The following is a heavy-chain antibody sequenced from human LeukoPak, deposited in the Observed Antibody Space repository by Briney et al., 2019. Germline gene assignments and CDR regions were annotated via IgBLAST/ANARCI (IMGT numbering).Heavy chain of an antibody. CDR2: VTFSSSHI. CDR3: ARGPQFSGPGWFDP. Sequence: GGSLRLSCAASGFTFSGYVMTWVRQAPGKGLECVSSVTFSSSHIYYADSVKGRFTISRDNTKDSLYLQMNSLRAEDTAIYYCARGPQFSGPGWFDPWGQGTLVTVSS. V-gene: IGHV3-21*01. D-gene: IGHD3-10*01. J-gene: IGHJ5*02. CDR1: GFTFSGYV.